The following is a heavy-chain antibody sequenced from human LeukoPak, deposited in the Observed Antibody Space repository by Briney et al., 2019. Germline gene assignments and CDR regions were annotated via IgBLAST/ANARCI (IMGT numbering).Heavy chain of an antibody. Sequence: SETLSLTCAVHGGSFSGYYWSWIRQPPGKGLEWSGEINHSGSTNYNPSLKSRVTISVDTSKNQFSLKLSSVTAADTAVYYCARGRGRRFGELLSHWFDPWGQGTLVTVSS. CDR1: GGSFSGYY. V-gene: IGHV4-34*01. J-gene: IGHJ5*02. CDR3: ARGRGRRFGELLSHWFDP. CDR2: INHSGST. D-gene: IGHD3-10*01.